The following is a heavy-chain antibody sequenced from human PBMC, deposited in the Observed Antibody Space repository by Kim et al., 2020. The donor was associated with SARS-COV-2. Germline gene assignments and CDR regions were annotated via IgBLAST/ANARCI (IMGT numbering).Heavy chain of an antibody. CDR3: ARGQPLDY. J-gene: IGHJ4*02. CDR2: IYYSGNS. D-gene: IGHD2-2*01. CDR1: GGSIRSGGKF. V-gene: IGHV4-31*03. Sequence: SETLSLTCSVSGGSIRSGGKFWTWMRQHPAKGLEWIGYIYYSGNSHYSPSLRSRVSISLQTSENQFSLELTSVTAADTAVYYCARGQPLDYWGQGILV.